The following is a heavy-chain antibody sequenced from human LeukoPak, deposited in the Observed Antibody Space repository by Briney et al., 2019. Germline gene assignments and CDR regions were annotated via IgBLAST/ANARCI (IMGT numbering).Heavy chain of an antibody. D-gene: IGHD2-15*01. CDR3: AKEVLAGSYYGMDV. V-gene: IGHV3-23*01. J-gene: IGHJ6*02. Sequence: GGSLRLSCAASGFTFSSYAMSWVRQAPGKGLVWVSGISGSGGSTYYADAVKGRFTISRDNSKNTLYLQMNSLRDEDTAVYYCAKEVLAGSYYGMDVWGQGTTVTVSS. CDR1: GFTFSSYA. CDR2: ISGSGGST.